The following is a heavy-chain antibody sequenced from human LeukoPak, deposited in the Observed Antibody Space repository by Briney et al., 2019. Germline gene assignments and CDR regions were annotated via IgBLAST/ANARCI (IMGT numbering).Heavy chain of an antibody. CDR3: ARGSDILTGYYYYGMDV. D-gene: IGHD3-9*01. J-gene: IGHJ6*02. CDR1: GFTVSSNY. Sequence: SGGSLRLSCAASGFTVSSNYMSWVRQAPGKGLEWVSVIYSGGSTYYADSVKGRFTISRDNSKNTLYLQMNSLRAEDTAVYYCARGSDILTGYYYYGMDVWGQGTTVTVSS. CDR2: IYSGGST. V-gene: IGHV3-66*01.